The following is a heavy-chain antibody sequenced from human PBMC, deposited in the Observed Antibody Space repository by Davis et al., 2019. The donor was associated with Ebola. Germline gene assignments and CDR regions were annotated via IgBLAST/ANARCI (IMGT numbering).Heavy chain of an antibody. Sequence: GESLKISCAASGFTFSGSSMNWVRQAPGKGLEWVPHISVGTKTTHYADSVKGRFTISRDNVKNSLYLQMNSLTDEDRAVYYCARGVDYGFDIWGQGTMVTVSS. J-gene: IGHJ3*02. CDR1: GFTFSGSS. V-gene: IGHV3-48*02. D-gene: IGHD2-21*02. CDR2: ISVGTKTT. CDR3: ARGVDYGFDI.